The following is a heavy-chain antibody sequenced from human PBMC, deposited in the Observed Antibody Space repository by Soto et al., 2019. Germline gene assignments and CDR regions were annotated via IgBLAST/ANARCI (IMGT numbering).Heavy chain of an antibody. CDR2: ITVGSSHI. Sequence: GGSLRLSCTGSGFPFSSYNINWVRQAPGKGLEWVSSITVGSSHIYQPNSMKGRFTISRDDAKNSVYLQIDSLRDEDTALYYCSRSPEVGVRGAYWGQGTLVTVSS. V-gene: IGHV3-21*01. D-gene: IGHD3-16*01. CDR1: GFPFSSYN. J-gene: IGHJ4*02. CDR3: SRSPEVGVRGAY.